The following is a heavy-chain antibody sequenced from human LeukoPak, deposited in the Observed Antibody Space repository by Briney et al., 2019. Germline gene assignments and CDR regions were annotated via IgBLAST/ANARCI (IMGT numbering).Heavy chain of an antibody. D-gene: IGHD2-15*01. CDR1: GGSISSYY. Sequence: SETLSLTCTVSGGSISSYYWSWIRQPPGKGLEWIGYIYYSGSTNYNPSLKSRVTISVDTSKNQFSLKLSSVTAADTAVYYCARKEGYCSGGSCYPTTNWYFDLWGRGTLVTVSS. CDR2: IYYSGST. V-gene: IGHV4-59*01. CDR3: ARKEGYCSGGSCYPTTNWYFDL. J-gene: IGHJ2*01.